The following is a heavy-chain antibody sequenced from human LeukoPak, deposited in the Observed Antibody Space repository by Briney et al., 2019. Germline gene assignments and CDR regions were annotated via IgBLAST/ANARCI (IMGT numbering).Heavy chain of an antibody. J-gene: IGHJ2*01. V-gene: IGHV3-21*01. CDR1: GFTFSAYD. CDR3: ARDYSYNSPDPWYFDL. CDR2: ISRSSSYI. Sequence: AGGSLRLSCAASGFTFSAYDTHWVRQAPGKGLEWVSSISRSSSYIYYADSVRGRFTLSRDNAKNSLYLQMSSLRAEDTAVYYCARDYSYNSPDPWYFDLWGRGTLVTVSS. D-gene: IGHD5-24*01.